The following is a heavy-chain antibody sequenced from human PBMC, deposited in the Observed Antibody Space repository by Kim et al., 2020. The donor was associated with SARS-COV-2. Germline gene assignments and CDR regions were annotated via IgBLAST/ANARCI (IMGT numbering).Heavy chain of an antibody. J-gene: IGHJ4*02. CDR3: TKRYSSSTSCYPGGY. D-gene: IGHD2-2*01. V-gene: IGHV3-73*01. Sequence: GSVKGRFTISRDDSKTTAYLQMNSLKTEDTAVYYCTKRYSSSTSCYPGGYWGQGTLVTVSS.